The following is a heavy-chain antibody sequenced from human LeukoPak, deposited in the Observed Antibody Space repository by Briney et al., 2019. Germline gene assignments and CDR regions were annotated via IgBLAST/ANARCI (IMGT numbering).Heavy chain of an antibody. CDR2: ISGNGYNT. CDR1: GFTLGSYA. J-gene: IGHJ4*02. Sequence: GESLRLSCAGSGFTLGSYAMSWVRQAPGKGLVWVSAISGNGYNTYYADSVKGRFTISSENSGNTLYLQMHNLRAEDTAVYYCAKGVRLWFAFYFDYWGQGTLVTVSS. V-gene: IGHV3-23*01. D-gene: IGHD3-10*01. CDR3: AKGVRLWFAFYFDY.